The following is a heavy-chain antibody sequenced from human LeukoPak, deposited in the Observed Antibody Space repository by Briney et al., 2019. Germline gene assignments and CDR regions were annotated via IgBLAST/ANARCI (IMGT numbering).Heavy chain of an antibody. J-gene: IGHJ4*02. CDR2: IIPIFGTA. D-gene: IGHD3-22*01. CDR1: GGTFSIYA. Sequence: ASVKVSCKASGGTFSIYAISSVRQAPGQALEWMGGIIPIFGTANYAQKFQGRVTITADESTSTAYMELSSLRSEDTAVYYCARAPYYYDSSGYYGEWGQGTLVTVSS. CDR3: ARAPYYYDSSGYYGE. V-gene: IGHV1-69*13.